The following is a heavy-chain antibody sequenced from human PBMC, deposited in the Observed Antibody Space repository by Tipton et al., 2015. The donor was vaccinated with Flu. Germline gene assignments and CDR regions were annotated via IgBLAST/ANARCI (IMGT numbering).Heavy chain of an antibody. CDR1: GGSISSSSDY. D-gene: IGHD3-10*01. Sequence: GLVKPSQTLSPTCTVSGGSISSSSDYWGWIRQPPGKGPEWIGSIYYSGSTYYNPSLKSRVTISVDTSKNQFSLKLSSVTAADTAVYYCARVPRGPYYGMDVWGQGTTVTVSS. V-gene: IGHV4-39*07. CDR3: ARVPRGPYYGMDV. J-gene: IGHJ6*02. CDR2: IYYSGST.